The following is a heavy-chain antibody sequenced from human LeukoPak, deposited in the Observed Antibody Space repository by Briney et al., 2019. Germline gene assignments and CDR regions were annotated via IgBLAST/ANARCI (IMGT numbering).Heavy chain of an antibody. CDR2: ISGSGGST. Sequence: GGTLRLSCAASGFTFSTYGMSWVRQAPGKGLEWVSAISGSGGSTYYADSVKGRFTISRDNSKNSLYLQMNSLRAEDTALYYCARGGSYGGYHSYWGQGTLVTVSS. CDR1: GFTFSTYG. D-gene: IGHD4-23*01. CDR3: ARGGSYGGYHSY. J-gene: IGHJ4*02. V-gene: IGHV3-23*01.